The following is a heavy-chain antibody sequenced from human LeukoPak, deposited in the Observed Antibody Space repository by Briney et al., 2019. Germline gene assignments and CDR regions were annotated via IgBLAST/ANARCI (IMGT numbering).Heavy chain of an antibody. V-gene: IGHV4-59*01. CDR2: IYYSGST. D-gene: IGHD5-18*01. CDR1: GGSISSYY. J-gene: IGHJ4*02. CDR3: AREHGSGCSYGIFAY. Sequence: SETLSLTCTVSGGSISSYYWSWIRQPPGKGLEWIGYIYYSGSTNYNPSLKSRVTISVDTSKNQFSLKLSSVTAADTAVYYCAREHGSGCSYGIFAYWGQGTLVTVSS.